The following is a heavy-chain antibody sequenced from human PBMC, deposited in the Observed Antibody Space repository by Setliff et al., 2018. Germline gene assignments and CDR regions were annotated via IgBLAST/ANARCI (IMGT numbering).Heavy chain of an antibody. CDR2: IKQDGSEK. V-gene: IGHV3-7*01. D-gene: IGHD6-19*01. CDR3: ARDPKQWRVYYYYYYGMDV. CDR1: GFTFSSYW. Sequence: GGSLRLSCAASGFTFSSYWMSWVRQAPGKGLEWVANIKQDGSEKYYVDSVKGRFTISRDNAKNSLYLQMNSLRAEDTAVYYCARDPKQWRVYYYYYYGMDVWGQGTTVTVSS. J-gene: IGHJ6*02.